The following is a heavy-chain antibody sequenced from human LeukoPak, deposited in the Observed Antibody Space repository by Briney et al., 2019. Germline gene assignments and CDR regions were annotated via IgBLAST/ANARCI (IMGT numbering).Heavy chain of an antibody. CDR2: IYHSGST. J-gene: IGHJ5*02. CDR3: AREGYCSGGSCYVDP. CDR1: GGSINSSSYY. D-gene: IGHD2-15*01. V-gene: IGHV4-39*07. Sequence: SETLSLTCTVSGGSINSSSYYWGWICQPPGKGLEWIGSIYHSGSTYYNPSLKSRVTISVDTSKNQFSLKLSSVTAADTAVYYCAREGYCSGGSCYVDPWGQGTLVTVSS.